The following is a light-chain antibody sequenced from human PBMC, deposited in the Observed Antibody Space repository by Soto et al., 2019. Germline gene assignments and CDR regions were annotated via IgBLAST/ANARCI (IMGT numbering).Light chain of an antibody. J-gene: IGKJ4*01. CDR2: AAS. V-gene: IGKV3D-7*01. CDR1: QSVSSSH. CDR3: QHGYSTPLT. Sequence: EIVLTQSPGTLSLSPGERATLSCRASQSVSSSHLAWYQQKPGKAPNLLIYAASTLQSGVPSRFSGSGSGTDFTLTISSLQPEDFATYFCQHGYSTPLTFGGGTKVDIK.